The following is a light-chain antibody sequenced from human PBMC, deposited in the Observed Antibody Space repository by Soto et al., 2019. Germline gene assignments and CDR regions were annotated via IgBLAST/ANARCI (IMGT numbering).Light chain of an antibody. CDR2: GAS. CDR3: QQYNNWPLWT. Sequence: EMVMTQSPATLSMSPGERATLSCWASQSVTSKLAWYQQRPGQAPRLLIYGASTRATGIPARFSGSGSGTEFTLTISGLQSEDFAVYYCQQYNNWPLWTFGQWTKVEMK. J-gene: IGKJ1*01. V-gene: IGKV3-15*01. CDR1: QSVTSK.